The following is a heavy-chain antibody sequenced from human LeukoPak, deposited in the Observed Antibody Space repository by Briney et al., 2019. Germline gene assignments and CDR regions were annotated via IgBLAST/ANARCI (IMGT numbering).Heavy chain of an antibody. CDR1: GGTFSSYA. V-gene: IGHV1-69*05. CDR2: IIPIFGTA. D-gene: IGHD3-22*01. J-gene: IGHJ4*02. CDR3: ARVIKGNYYDSSGYYDY. Sequence: SVKVSCXASGGTFSSYAISWVRQAPGQGLEWMGGIIPIFGTANYAQKFQGRVTITTDESTSTAYMELSSLRSEDTAVYYCARVIKGNYYDSSGYYDYWGQGTLVTVSS.